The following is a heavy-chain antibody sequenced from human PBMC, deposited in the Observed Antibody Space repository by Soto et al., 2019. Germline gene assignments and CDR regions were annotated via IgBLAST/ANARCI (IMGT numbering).Heavy chain of an antibody. D-gene: IGHD3-16*02. V-gene: IGHV3-74*01. CDR3: VRGGNYVWASYQD. J-gene: IGHJ4*02. CDR1: GFTFRNYW. CDR2: INGDGSIT. Sequence: EVQLVESGGGLGQPGGSLRLSCAASGFTFRNYWMYWVRQAPGKGLVWVSHINGDGSITAYADSVRGRFTISRDDAKNTLFLQMNSLRPEDTAVYYCVRGGNYVWASYQDWGQGNLVTVSS.